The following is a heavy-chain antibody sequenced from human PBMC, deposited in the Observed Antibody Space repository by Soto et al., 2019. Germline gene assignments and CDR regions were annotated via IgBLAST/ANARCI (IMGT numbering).Heavy chain of an antibody. CDR3: ARVVPIPFWFDP. CDR1: GYTFITYD. Sequence: GASVKVSCKASGYTFITYDINWVRQATGQGLEWMGWMNPSNGNAGYAQNFQGRVTMTRNTSISTAYMELSSVTAADTAVYYCARVVPIPFWFDPWGQGTLVTVSS. J-gene: IGHJ5*02. D-gene: IGHD3-10*01. V-gene: IGHV1-8*01. CDR2: MNPSNGNA.